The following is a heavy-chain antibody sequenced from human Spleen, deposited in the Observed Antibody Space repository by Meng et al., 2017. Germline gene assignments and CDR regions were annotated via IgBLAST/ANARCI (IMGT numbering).Heavy chain of an antibody. V-gene: IGHV4-34*01. J-gene: IGHJ4*02. CDR1: AGSFSDYY. CDR2: INHSGST. Sequence: QLLPQQLGHGLLTPWETLSSTWVVSAGSFSDYYGSWIRQPPGKGLEWIGEINHSGSTNYNPSLESRATISVDTSQNNLSLKLSSVTAADSAVYYCARGPTTMAHDFDYWGQGTLVTVSS. CDR3: ARGPTTMAHDFDY. D-gene: IGHD4-11*01.